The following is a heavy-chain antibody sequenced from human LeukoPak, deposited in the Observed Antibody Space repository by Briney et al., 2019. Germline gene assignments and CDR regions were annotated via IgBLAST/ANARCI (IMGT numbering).Heavy chain of an antibody. CDR3: TRAGWYHPFDY. V-gene: IGHV3-11*04. D-gene: IGHD6-19*01. J-gene: IGHJ4*02. CDR1: GFTLSNTW. Sequence: GGSLRLSCAASGFTLSNTWMSWVRQAPGQGLEWVSYISSGGSTIYYAGSVKGRFTISRDNAKNSLYLQMNSLRAEDTAVYYCTRAGWYHPFDYWGQGTLVTVSS. CDR2: ISSGGSTI.